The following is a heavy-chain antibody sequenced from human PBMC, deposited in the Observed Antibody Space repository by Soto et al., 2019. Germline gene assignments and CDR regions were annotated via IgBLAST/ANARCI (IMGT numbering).Heavy chain of an antibody. V-gene: IGHV4-34*01. D-gene: IGHD3-16*01. CDR1: GGSISSYY. CDR3: ARDTWGEGDY. Sequence: SETLSLTCTVSGGSISSYYWSWIRQPPGKGLEWIGEINHSGSTNYNPSLKSRVTISVDTSKNQFSLQLSSVTAADTAVYYCARDTWGEGDYWGQGTLVTVSS. CDR2: INHSGST. J-gene: IGHJ4*02.